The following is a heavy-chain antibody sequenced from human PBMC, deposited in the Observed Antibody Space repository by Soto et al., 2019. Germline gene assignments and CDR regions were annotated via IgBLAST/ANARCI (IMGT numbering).Heavy chain of an antibody. CDR3: ARVIGGWYYFDY. D-gene: IGHD6-19*01. V-gene: IGHV1-3*01. J-gene: IGHJ4*02. CDR1: GYTLTSYA. CDR2: INAGNGNT. Sequence: ASVKVSCTASGYTLTSYAMQWVRQAPGQRLEWMGWINAGNGNTKYSQKFQGRVTITRDTSASTAYMELSSLRSEDTAVYYCARVIGGWYYFDYWGQGTLVTVSS.